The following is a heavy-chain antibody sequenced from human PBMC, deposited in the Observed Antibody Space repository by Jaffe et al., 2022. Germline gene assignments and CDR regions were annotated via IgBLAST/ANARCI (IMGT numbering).Heavy chain of an antibody. CDR1: GGSISSSNW. CDR3: AKYYGSGSYYEPQTFYWYFDL. V-gene: IGHV4-4*02. J-gene: IGHJ2*01. Sequence: QVQLQESGPGLVKPSGTLSLTCAVSGGSISSSNWWSWIRQPPGKGLEWIGEIYHSGSANYNPSLKSRVIISVDKSKNQFSLNLTSVTAADTAVYYCAKYYGSGSYYEPQTFYWYFDLWGRGTLVTVSS. CDR2: IYHSGSA. D-gene: IGHD3-10*01.